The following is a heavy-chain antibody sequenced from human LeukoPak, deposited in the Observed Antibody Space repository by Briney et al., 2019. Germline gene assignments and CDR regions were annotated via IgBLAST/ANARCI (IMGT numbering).Heavy chain of an antibody. J-gene: IGHJ4*02. V-gene: IGHV3-30*03. CDR2: IYNGGSTE. CDR1: GFSFSSYG. D-gene: IGHD6-13*01. Sequence: PGGSLRLSCAASGFSFSSYGLSWVRQAPGKGLEWVAGIYNGGSTEYYADSVKGRFTISRDNSKNTLYLQVNSLRVEDTAVYYCARGRGGSSSNWPSPVFVYWGQGTLVTVSS. CDR3: ARGRGGSSSNWPSPVFVY.